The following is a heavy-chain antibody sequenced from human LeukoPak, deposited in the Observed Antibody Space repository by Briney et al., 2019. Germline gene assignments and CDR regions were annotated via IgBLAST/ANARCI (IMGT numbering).Heavy chain of an antibody. Sequence: GASVKVSCKASGYTFTGYYMHWVRQAPGQGLEWMGWNNPNSGGTNYAQKFQGRVTMTRDTSISTAYMELSRLRSDDTAVYYCAREYIVATMGYFDYWGQGTLVTVSS. CDR2: NNPNSGGT. CDR1: GYTFTGYY. V-gene: IGHV1-2*02. J-gene: IGHJ4*02. CDR3: AREYIVATMGYFDY. D-gene: IGHD5-12*01.